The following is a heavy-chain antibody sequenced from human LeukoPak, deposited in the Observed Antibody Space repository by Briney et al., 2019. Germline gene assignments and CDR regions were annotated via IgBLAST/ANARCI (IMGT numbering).Heavy chain of an antibody. Sequence: GSSVKVSCKASGGTFSSYAISWVRQAPGQGLEWMGGIIPIFGTANYAQKFQGRVTITADESTSTAYMELSSLRSEDTAVYYCASATSIVVVPAAIAQPAAFDYWGQGTLVTVSS. V-gene: IGHV1-69*01. J-gene: IGHJ4*02. CDR2: IIPIFGTA. CDR1: GGTFSSYA. D-gene: IGHD2-2*02. CDR3: ASATSIVVVPAAIAQPAAFDY.